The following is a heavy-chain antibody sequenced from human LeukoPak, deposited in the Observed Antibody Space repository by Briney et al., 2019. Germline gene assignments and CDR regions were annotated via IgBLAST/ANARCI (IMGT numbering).Heavy chain of an antibody. Sequence: GESLKISCKGSGYSFTSYWIGWVRQMPGKGLEWMGSIYPGDSDTRYSPSFQGKVAISADKSISTAYLQWSSLKASDTAMYYCARITYYYDSSGYYYYYYYMDVWGKGTTVTVSS. CDR3: ARITYYYDSSGYYYYYYYMDV. D-gene: IGHD3-22*01. V-gene: IGHV5-51*01. CDR2: IYPGDSDT. CDR1: GYSFTSYW. J-gene: IGHJ6*03.